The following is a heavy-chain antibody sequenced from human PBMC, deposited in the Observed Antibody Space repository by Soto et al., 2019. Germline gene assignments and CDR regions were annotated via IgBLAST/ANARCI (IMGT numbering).Heavy chain of an antibody. CDR3: ARDTGSDYFDY. Sequence: TLSLTCAVSGGSISSGGYSWSWIRQPPGKGLEWIGYIYHSGSTYYNPSLKSRVTISVDRSKNQFSLKLSSVTAADTAVYYCARDTGSDYFDYWGQGALVTVSS. D-gene: IGHD4-17*01. J-gene: IGHJ4*02. CDR1: GGSISSGGYS. V-gene: IGHV4-30-2*01. CDR2: IYHSGST.